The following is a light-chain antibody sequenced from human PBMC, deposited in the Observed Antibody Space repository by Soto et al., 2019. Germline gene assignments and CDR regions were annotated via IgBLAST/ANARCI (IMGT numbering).Light chain of an antibody. CDR2: AAS. J-gene: IGKJ1*01. V-gene: IGKV1-9*01. CDR1: QGISSY. CDR3: QQYYSFPPT. Sequence: DIHLTHAPSFLSTSVVDRVTITCRASQGISSYLAWYQQKPGKAPELLIYAASTLQSGVPSRFSGSGSGTDFTLTISCLQSEDFATYYCQQYYSFPPTFGQGTKVDI.